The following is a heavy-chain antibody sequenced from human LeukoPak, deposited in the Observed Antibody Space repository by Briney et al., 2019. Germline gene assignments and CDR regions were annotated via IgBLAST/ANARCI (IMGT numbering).Heavy chain of an antibody. CDR1: GYTITGYY. V-gene: IGHV1-2*02. D-gene: IGHD3-10*01. CDR2: INPNSGGT. CDR3: ARDPYGSGQFDP. Sequence: ASVKVSCKASGYTITGYYMHWVRQAPGQGLEWMGWINPNSGGTNYAQKFQGRVTMTRDTSISTAYMELSRLRSDDTAVYCCARDPYGSGQFDPWGQGTLVTVSS. J-gene: IGHJ5*02.